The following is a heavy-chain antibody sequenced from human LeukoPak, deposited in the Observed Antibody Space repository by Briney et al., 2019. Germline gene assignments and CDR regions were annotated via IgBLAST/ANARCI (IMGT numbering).Heavy chain of an antibody. CDR1: GFTFDDYA. V-gene: IGHV3-9*01. Sequence: GGSLRLSCAASGFTFDDYAMPWVRQAPGKGLEWVSGISWNSGSIGYADSVKGRFTISRDNAKNSLYLQMNSLRAEDTALYYCAKDYGDYSLGLFDYWGQGTLVTVSS. J-gene: IGHJ4*02. CDR2: ISWNSGSI. D-gene: IGHD4-17*01. CDR3: AKDYGDYSLGLFDY.